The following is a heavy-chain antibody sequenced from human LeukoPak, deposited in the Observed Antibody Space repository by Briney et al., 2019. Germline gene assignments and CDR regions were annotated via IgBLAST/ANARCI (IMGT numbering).Heavy chain of an antibody. J-gene: IGHJ3*02. V-gene: IGHV1-69*13. Sequence: ASVKVSCKASGGTFSSYAISWVRQAPGQGLEWMGGIIPIFGTANYAQKFQGRVTITADESTSTAYMELSSLRSEDTAVYYCARGGRYCSGGSCYYDAFDIWGQGTMVTVSS. CDR2: IIPIFGTA. D-gene: IGHD2-15*01. CDR3: ARGGRYCSGGSCYYDAFDI. CDR1: GGTFSSYA.